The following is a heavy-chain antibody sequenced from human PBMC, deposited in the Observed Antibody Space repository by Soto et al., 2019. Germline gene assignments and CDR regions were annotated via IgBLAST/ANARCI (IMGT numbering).Heavy chain of an antibody. J-gene: IGHJ3*02. CDR3: ARPYGDYGWTAFDI. CDR1: GYTFTGYG. CDR2: ISAYNGNT. D-gene: IGHD4-17*01. Sequence: GASVKTSCKASGYTFTGYGISWVRQAPGQGLEWMGWISAYNGNTNYAQKLQGRVTMTTDTSTSTAYMELRSLRSDDTAVYYCARPYGDYGWTAFDIWGQGTMVTVSS. V-gene: IGHV1-18*01.